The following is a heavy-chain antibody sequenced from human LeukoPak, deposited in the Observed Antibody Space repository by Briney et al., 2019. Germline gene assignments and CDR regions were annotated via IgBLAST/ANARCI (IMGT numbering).Heavy chain of an antibody. J-gene: IGHJ4*02. Sequence: GGSLRLSCAASGFTFSDYAMSWVRQAPGKGLEWVSGIANDGGTTYYADSVKGRFAMSRDNSKNTLSLQMNSLRSEDTAIYYCAKRAISLRPFDCWGQGTLVTVSS. CDR3: AKRAISLRPFDC. V-gene: IGHV3-23*01. CDR1: GFTFSDYA. D-gene: IGHD4-17*01. CDR2: IANDGGTT.